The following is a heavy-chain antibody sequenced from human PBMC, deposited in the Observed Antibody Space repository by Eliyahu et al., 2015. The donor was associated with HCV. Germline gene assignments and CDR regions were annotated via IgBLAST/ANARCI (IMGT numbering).Heavy chain of an antibody. D-gene: IGHD3-10*01. CDR3: ARGPGGFGEXLEGYFDY. Sequence: EVKKPESSVXVSCKASGGTFSSYTISWVRQAPGQGLEWMGRIIPILGXTNYAQKFQGRVTITADKSTSTAYMELSSLRSEDTAVYYCARGPGGFGEXLEGYFDYWGQGTXVTVSS. J-gene: IGHJ4*02. V-gene: IGHV1-69*02. CDR2: IIPILGXT. CDR1: GGTFSSYT.